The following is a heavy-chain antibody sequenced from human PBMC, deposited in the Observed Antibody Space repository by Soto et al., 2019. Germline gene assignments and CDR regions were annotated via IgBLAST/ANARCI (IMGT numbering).Heavy chain of an antibody. CDR2: IYWNDDK. V-gene: IGHV2-5*01. J-gene: IGHJ6*02. Sequence: ESGPTLVNPTQTLTLTCTFSGFSLSTSGVGVGWIRQPPGKALEWPALIYWNDDKRYSPSLKSRLTITKDTSKNQVVLTMTNMDPVDTATYYCAHSFSSSWPYYYYYGMDVWGQGTRVTVSS. D-gene: IGHD6-13*01. CDR1: GFSLSTSGVG. CDR3: AHSFSSSWPYYYYYGMDV.